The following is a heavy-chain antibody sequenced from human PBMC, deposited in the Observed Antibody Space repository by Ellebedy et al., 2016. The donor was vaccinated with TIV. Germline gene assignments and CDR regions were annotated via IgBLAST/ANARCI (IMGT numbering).Heavy chain of an antibody. V-gene: IGHV4-4*07. D-gene: IGHD2-2*01. Sequence: MPSETLSLTCTVSGGSISSYYWSWIRQHTGKGLEWIGRFYTGGSTTYNPSLKSRVTMSVDTSKNQFSLKLSSVTAADTAVYYCAAGWVPAAPLQPWGQGTLVTVSS. CDR3: AAGWVPAAPLQP. CDR2: FYTGGST. J-gene: IGHJ5*02. CDR1: GGSISSYY.